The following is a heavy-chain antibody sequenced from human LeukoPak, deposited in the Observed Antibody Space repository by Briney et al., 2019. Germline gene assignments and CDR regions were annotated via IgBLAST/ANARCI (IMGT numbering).Heavy chain of an antibody. CDR1: GFPLDDYG. CDR3: ARDLSYYDSSGYISLGYYFDN. CDR2: INWNGGST. Sequence: GGSLRLFCAASGFPLDDYGMSWVRQAPGKGLEWVAGINWNGGSTGYADSVKGRFTISRDNAKNSLYLQMNRLRAEDTALYYCARDLSYYDSSGYISLGYYFDNWGQGTLSPSPQ. V-gene: IGHV3-20*04. D-gene: IGHD3-22*01. J-gene: IGHJ4*02.